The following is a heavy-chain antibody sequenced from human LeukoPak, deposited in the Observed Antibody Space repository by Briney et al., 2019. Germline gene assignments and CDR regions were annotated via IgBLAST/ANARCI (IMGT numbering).Heavy chain of an antibody. CDR1: GYTFTSYD. CDR3: ARDLTMVRGVIIDYYYGMDV. CDR2: MNPNSGNT. D-gene: IGHD3-10*01. J-gene: IGHJ6*02. Sequence: ASVKVSCKASGYTFTSYDINWVGQATGQGLEWMGWMNPNSGNTGYAQKFQGRVTMTRNTSISTAYMELSSLRSEDTAVYYCARDLTMVRGVIIDYYYGMDVWGQGTTVTVSS. V-gene: IGHV1-8*01.